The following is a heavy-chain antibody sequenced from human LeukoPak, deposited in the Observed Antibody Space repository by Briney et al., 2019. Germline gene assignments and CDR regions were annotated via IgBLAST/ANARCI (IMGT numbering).Heavy chain of an antibody. D-gene: IGHD3-10*01. Sequence: PSETLSLTCTVSGGSISSSSYYWGWIRQPPGKGLEWIGSIYYSGSTYYNPSLKSRVTISVDTSKNQFSLKLSSVTAADTAVYYCARILITMVRGVIILYYFDYWGQGTLVTVSS. CDR1: GGSISSSSYY. CDR2: IYYSGST. CDR3: ARILITMVRGVIILYYFDY. J-gene: IGHJ4*02. V-gene: IGHV4-39*01.